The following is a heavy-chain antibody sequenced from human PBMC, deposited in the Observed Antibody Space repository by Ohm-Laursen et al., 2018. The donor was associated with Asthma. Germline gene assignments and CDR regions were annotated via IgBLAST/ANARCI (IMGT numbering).Heavy chain of an antibody. D-gene: IGHD3-22*01. CDR1: GDSISSGNNY. CDR2: IHYSGTT. CDR3: ARGAFYYESTGYYFFDH. J-gene: IGHJ4*02. Sequence: TLSLTCTVSGDSISSGNNYWSWIRQRPGTGLEWIGNIHYSGTTIYTPSLESRLTISLDTSKNQFSLNLSSVTAADTALYFCARGAFYYESTGYYFFDHWGQGALVTVSS. V-gene: IGHV4-31*03.